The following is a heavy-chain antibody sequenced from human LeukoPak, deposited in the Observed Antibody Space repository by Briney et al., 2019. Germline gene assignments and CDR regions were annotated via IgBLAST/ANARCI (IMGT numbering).Heavy chain of an antibody. D-gene: IGHD6-13*01. Sequence: PGGSLRLSCAASGFTFSSYAMHWVRQAPGKGLEWVAVISYDGSNKYYADSVKGRFTISRDNSKNTLYLQMNSLRAEDTAVYYCARESEQQYSFDSWGQGTLVTVSS. CDR1: GFTFSSYA. J-gene: IGHJ4*02. V-gene: IGHV3-30-3*01. CDR2: ISYDGSNK. CDR3: ARESEQQYSFDS.